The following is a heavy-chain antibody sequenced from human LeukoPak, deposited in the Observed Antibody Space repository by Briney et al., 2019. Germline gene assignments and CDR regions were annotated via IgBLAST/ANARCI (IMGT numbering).Heavy chain of an antibody. CDR3: ARTLRIAAYYYDSSGYSDFDY. CDR2: ISAYNGNT. D-gene: IGHD3-22*01. V-gene: IGHV1-18*01. CDR1: GGTFSSYA. J-gene: IGHJ4*02. Sequence: GASVKVSCKDSGGTFSSYAISWVRQAPGQGLEWMGWISAYNGNTNYAQKLRGRVTMTTDTSTSTAYMELRSLRSDDTAVYYCARTLRIAAYYYDSSGYSDFDYWGQGTLVTVSS.